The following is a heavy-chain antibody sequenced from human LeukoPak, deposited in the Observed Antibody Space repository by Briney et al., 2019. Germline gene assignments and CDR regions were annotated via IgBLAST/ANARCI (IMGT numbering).Heavy chain of an antibody. CDR2: IHSGGST. V-gene: IGHV3-66*01. D-gene: IGHD3-10*01. CDR1: GFTVSNNY. CDR3: AYGSGSYYNRDY. Sequence: GGSLRLSCAASGFTVSNNYMSWVRQAPGKGLEWVSVIHSGGSTYYADSVKGRFTISRDNSKNTLYLQMNSLRAEDTAVYYCAYGSGSYYNRDYWGQGTLVTVSS. J-gene: IGHJ4*02.